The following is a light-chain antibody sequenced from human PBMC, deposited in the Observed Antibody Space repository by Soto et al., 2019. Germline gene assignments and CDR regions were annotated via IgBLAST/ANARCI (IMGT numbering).Light chain of an antibody. J-gene: IGLJ2*01. CDR3: CSYAGSSTVRRV. CDR1: SSDVGCYNL. CDR2: EGC. Sequence: QSALTQPASVSGSPGQSITISCTGTSSDVGCYNLVSWYQQHPGKAPKLMIYEGCKRPSGVSNRFSGSKSGNTASLTISGLQAEDEADYYCCSYAGSSTVRRVFGGGTKLTVL. V-gene: IGLV2-23*03.